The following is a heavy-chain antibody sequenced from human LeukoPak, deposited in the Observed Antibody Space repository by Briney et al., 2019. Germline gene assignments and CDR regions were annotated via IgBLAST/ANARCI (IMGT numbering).Heavy chain of an antibody. CDR3: ARGSHPYCSGGSCYSD. D-gene: IGHD2-15*01. CDR2: IYSDSST. CDR1: GFSVSSNY. V-gene: IGHV3-53*01. Sequence: GGSLRLSCAASGFSVSSNYMSWVRQAPGKGLERVSVIYSDSSTYYADSVKGRFTISRDNSKSTVYLQMNSPRAEDTAVYYCARGSHPYCSGGSCYSDWGQGTLVTVSS. J-gene: IGHJ4*02.